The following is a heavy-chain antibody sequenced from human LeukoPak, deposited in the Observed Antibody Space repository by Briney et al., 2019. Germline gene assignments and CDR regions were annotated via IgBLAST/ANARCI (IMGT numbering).Heavy chain of an antibody. CDR1: GFTFSAYW. CDR3: ARDTNVYYWSTVLGY. CDR2: IKQDGSED. Sequence: GGSLRLSCTASGFTFSAYWMNWVRQVPGKGLEWVANIKQDGSEDYYVDSVKGRFTISRDNAKTSLYLQMNDVRGEDTAVYYCARDTNVYYWSTVLGYWGQGTLVTVSS. V-gene: IGHV3-7*01. J-gene: IGHJ4*02. D-gene: IGHD2-8*01.